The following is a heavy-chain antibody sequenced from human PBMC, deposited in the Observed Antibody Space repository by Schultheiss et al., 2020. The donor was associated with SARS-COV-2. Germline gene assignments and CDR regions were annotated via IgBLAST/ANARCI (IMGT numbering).Heavy chain of an antibody. J-gene: IGHJ3*02. V-gene: IGHV4-34*01. Sequence: GSLRLSCAVYGGSFSGYYWSWIRQPPGKGLEWIGEINHSGSTNYNPSLKSRVTISVDTSKNQFSLKLSSVTAADTAVYYCAREGGYGSGSYYDAFDIWGQGTMVTVSS. CDR2: INHSGST. D-gene: IGHD3-10*01. CDR3: AREGGYGSGSYYDAFDI. CDR1: GGSFSGYY.